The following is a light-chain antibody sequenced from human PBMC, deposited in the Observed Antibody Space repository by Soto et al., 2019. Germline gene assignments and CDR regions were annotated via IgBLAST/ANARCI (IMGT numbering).Light chain of an antibody. J-gene: IGKJ5*01. Sequence: DIQMTQSPSTLSASVGDRVTITCRASQSISSWLDWYQQKPGKAPKLLIYNASSLQSGVPSRFSGSGSGTDFTLTISSLQPEDFATYYCQQSNSNPRTFGQGTRLEIK. CDR3: QQSNSNPRT. V-gene: IGKV1-39*01. CDR1: QSISSW. CDR2: NAS.